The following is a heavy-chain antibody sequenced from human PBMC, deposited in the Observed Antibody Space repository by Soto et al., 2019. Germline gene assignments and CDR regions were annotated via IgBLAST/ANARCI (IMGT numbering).Heavy chain of an antibody. D-gene: IGHD6-13*01. CDR1: GGSITSSFY. Sequence: QLQLQESGPGLVKPSETLSLSCTVSGGSITSSFYWGWIRQPPGKGLEWIGSIYGTGNTYYNPSLKGRVTISADTCLTPSSLNLISVTAADTAVYYCRSSSRYSTDVWGQGATVTVSS. J-gene: IGHJ6*02. CDR3: RSSSRYSTDV. CDR2: IYGTGNT. V-gene: IGHV4-39*01.